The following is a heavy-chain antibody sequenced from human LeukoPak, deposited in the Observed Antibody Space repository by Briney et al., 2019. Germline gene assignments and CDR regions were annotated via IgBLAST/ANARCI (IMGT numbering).Heavy chain of an antibody. CDR2: ISGNGANI. Sequence: PGGSLRLSCAASGFTFSSYAMSWVRQAPGKGLEWVSVISGNGANIFYADSVKGRFTISRDNSKNTLYLQMNSLRAEDTAVYYCAKRATSWYYFEYWGQGTLVTVSS. CDR1: GFTFSSYA. CDR3: AKRATSWYYFEY. V-gene: IGHV3-23*01. J-gene: IGHJ4*02.